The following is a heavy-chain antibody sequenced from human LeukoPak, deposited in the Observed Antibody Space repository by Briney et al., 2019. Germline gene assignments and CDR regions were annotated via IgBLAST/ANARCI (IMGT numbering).Heavy chain of an antibody. V-gene: IGHV4-38-2*01. CDR1: GYSISSGYY. CDR3: ARCLNWFDP. CDR2: IYHSGST. J-gene: IGHJ5*02. Sequence: SETLSLTCAVSGYSISSGYYWGWIRQPPGKGLEWIGSIYHSGSTYYNPSLKSRVTISVDTSKNQFSPKLSSVTAADTAVYYCARCLNWFDPWGQGTLVTVSS.